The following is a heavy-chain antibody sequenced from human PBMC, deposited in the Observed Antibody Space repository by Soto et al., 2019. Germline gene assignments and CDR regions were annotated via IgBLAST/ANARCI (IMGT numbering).Heavy chain of an antibody. CDR2: IYYSGST. J-gene: IGHJ4*02. CDR3: ARPLDSGWIPVDY. V-gene: IGHV4-39*01. Sequence: SETLSLTCTVSGGFISRSSYYWGWIRQPPGKGLEWIGSIYYSGSTYYNPSLKSRVTISVDTSKNQFSLKLSSVTAADTAVYYCARPLDSGWIPVDYWGQGTLVTVS. CDR1: GGFISRSSYY. D-gene: IGHD6-19*01.